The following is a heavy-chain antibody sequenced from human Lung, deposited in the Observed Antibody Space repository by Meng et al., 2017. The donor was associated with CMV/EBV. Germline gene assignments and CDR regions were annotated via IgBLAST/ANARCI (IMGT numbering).Heavy chain of an antibody. V-gene: IGHV1-2*02. Sequence: SGYTLTGYYMHWVRQAHGQGLEGMGWINPNSGGTNYAQKFQGRVTMTRDTSISTAYMELSRLRSDDTAVYYCARRYSSGYSNWFDPWGQGTLVTVSS. D-gene: IGHD3-22*01. CDR3: ARRYSSGYSNWFDP. CDR2: INPNSGGT. CDR1: GYTLTGYY. J-gene: IGHJ5*02.